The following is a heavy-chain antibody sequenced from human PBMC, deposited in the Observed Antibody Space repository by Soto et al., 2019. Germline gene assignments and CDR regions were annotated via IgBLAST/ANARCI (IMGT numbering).Heavy chain of an antibody. Sequence: EVQLVESGGGLVQPGRSLRLSCAASGFTFDDYAMHWVRRVPGKCLEWVSSISWNGNIIGYADSVKGRFTISRDNAKNALSLQMNRLRHEHTALYYCAKGGPDAFCGGGRCYFDSWGQGSLVSVSS. J-gene: IGHJ4*02. CDR2: ISWNGNII. D-gene: IGHD2-15*01. CDR3: AKGGPDAFCGGGRCYFDS. V-gene: IGHV3-9*01. CDR1: GFTFDDYA.